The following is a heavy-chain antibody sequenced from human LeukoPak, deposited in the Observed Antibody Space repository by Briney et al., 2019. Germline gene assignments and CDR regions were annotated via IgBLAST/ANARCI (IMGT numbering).Heavy chain of an antibody. CDR1: GGSFSGYY. CDR2: INHSGST. Sequence: SETLSLTCAVYGGSFSGYYWSWIRQPPGKGLEWIGEINHSGSTNYNPSLKSRVTISVDTSKNQFSLKLSSVTAADTAVYYCAREVHGSGSPFYYWGQGTLVTFSS. CDR3: AREVHGSGSPFYY. V-gene: IGHV4-34*01. J-gene: IGHJ4*02. D-gene: IGHD3-10*01.